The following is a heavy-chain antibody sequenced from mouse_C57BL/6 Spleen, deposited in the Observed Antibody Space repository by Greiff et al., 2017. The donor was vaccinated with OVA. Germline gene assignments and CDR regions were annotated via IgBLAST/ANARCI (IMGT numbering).Heavy chain of an antibody. J-gene: IGHJ2*01. CDR1: GYTFTSYW. Sequence: QVQLQQPGAELVMPGASVKLSCKASGYTFTSYWMHWVKQRPGQGLEWIGEIDPSDSYTNYNQKFKGKSTLTVDESSSTAYMQLSSLTSEDSAVYYCARGDNYSYFDYWGQGTTLTVSS. CDR2: IDPSDSYT. CDR3: ARGDNYSYFDY. D-gene: IGHD2-12*01. V-gene: IGHV1-69*01.